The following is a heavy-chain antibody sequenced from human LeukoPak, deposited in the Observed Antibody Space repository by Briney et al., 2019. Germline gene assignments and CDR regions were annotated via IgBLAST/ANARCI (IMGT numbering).Heavy chain of an antibody. J-gene: IGHJ4*02. V-gene: IGHV3-7*03. CDR1: GFPFSSYA. Sequence: GGSLRLSCAASGFPFSSYAMTWVRQAPGKGPERVANIKQDGSEKYYLDSVKGRFTISRDNAKNSLYLEMNSLRVEDTAVYYCSRDKSVGATPLDYWGQRTLVTVSS. D-gene: IGHD1-26*01. CDR2: IKQDGSEK. CDR3: SRDKSVGATPLDY.